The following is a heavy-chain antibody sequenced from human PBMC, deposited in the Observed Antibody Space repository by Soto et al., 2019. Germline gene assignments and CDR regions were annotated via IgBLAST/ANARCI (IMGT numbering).Heavy chain of an antibody. D-gene: IGHD6-6*01. CDR1: GGSMDSGGYY. Sequence: SETLSLTCPVSGGSMDSGGYYWSWIRQHPGKGLEWIGYIYSNGDTYYNPSLKSRVSISVDPSKNQFSLNMTSVTAADTAVYYCARRGGNSSGYYYYAMDVWGQGTTVTVSS. V-gene: IGHV4-31*03. CDR2: IYSNGDT. CDR3: ARRGGNSSGYYYYAMDV. J-gene: IGHJ6*02.